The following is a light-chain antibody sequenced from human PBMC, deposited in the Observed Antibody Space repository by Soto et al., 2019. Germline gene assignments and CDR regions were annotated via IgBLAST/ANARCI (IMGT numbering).Light chain of an antibody. Sequence: QPVLTQPPSASGTPGQWVTISCSGSSSNIGSEYVVWYQHLPGTAPKLLIYRNNQRPSGVPDRFAGSKSGTSASLAISGLRSEDEADYYCAARDDSLSGHWVFGGGTKLTVL. V-gene: IGLV1-47*01. J-gene: IGLJ3*02. CDR2: RNN. CDR1: SSNIGSEY. CDR3: AARDDSLSGHWV.